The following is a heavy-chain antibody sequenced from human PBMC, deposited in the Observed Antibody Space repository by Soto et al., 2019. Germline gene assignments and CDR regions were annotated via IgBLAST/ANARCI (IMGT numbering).Heavy chain of an antibody. CDR1: GGSISSSDYY. CDR2: IYYSGST. Sequence: PSETLSLTCTVSGGSISSSDYYWSWIRQPPGKGLEWIGYIYYSGSTNYNPSLKSRVTISVDTSKNQFSLKLSSVTAADTAVYYCARSPTRTNYADYFDPWGQGTLVTVSS. CDR3: ARSPTRTNYADYFDP. V-gene: IGHV4-61*05. D-gene: IGHD4-17*01. J-gene: IGHJ5*02.